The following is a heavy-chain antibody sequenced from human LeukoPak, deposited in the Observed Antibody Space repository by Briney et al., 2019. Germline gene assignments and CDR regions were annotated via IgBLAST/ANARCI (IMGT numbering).Heavy chain of an antibody. Sequence: GGSLRLSCGASGFRFSSYAMSWVRQAPGKGLEWVSAISGSGGSTYYTDSVKGRFAISRDNSKSTLYLKMNSLGTDDTALYYCVKGGQNYDFWRFDYWGQGTLVTASS. J-gene: IGHJ4*02. CDR3: VKGGQNYDFWRFDY. CDR1: GFRFSSYA. CDR2: ISGSGGST. D-gene: IGHD3-3*01. V-gene: IGHV3-23*01.